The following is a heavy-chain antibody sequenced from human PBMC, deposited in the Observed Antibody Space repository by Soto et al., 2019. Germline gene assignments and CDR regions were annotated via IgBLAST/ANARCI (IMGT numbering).Heavy chain of an antibody. Sequence: QVQLVESGGGVVQPGRSLRLCCAASGFTFSSYGMHWVRQAPGKGLEWVAVISYDGSNKYYADSVKGRFTISRDNSKNTLYLQMNSLRAEDTAVYYCAKDLTPAIAVAGTFGFDYWGQGTLVTVSS. CDR3: AKDLTPAIAVAGTFGFDY. CDR2: ISYDGSNK. J-gene: IGHJ4*02. CDR1: GFTFSSYG. V-gene: IGHV3-30*18. D-gene: IGHD6-19*01.